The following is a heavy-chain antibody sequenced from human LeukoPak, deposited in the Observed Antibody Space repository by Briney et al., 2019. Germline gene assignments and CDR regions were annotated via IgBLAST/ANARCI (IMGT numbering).Heavy chain of an antibody. D-gene: IGHD2-2*01. Sequence: GRSLRLSCAASGFTFSSYGMHWVRQAPGKGLEWVAFIRYDGSNKYYADSVKGRFTISRDNTKNSLYLQMNSLRAEDTAVYYCAKGVDYAFQNWGQGTRVTVSS. CDR1: GFTFSSYG. CDR2: IRYDGSNK. V-gene: IGHV3-30*02. CDR3: AKGVDYAFQN. J-gene: IGHJ4*02.